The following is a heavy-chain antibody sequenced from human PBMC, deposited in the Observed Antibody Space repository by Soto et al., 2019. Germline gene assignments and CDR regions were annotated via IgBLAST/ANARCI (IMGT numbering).Heavy chain of an antibody. CDR1: GFSFADYF. D-gene: IGHD2-2*01. Sequence: GSLRLSCTASGFSFADYFMSWFRQAPGKGLEWVGFIRSKAYGGTTEYAASVNGRFIISRDDSTSIAYLQMNSLKTEDTAMYYCSSDFSTSSSYASFDSWGQGTLVTVSS. V-gene: IGHV3-49*03. J-gene: IGHJ4*02. CDR2: IRSKAYGGTT. CDR3: SSDFSTSSSYASFDS.